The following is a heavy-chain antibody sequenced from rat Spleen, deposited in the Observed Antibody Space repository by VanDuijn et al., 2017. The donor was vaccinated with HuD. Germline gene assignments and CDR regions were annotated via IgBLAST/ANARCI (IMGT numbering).Heavy chain of an antibody. CDR3: TRGTYFRH. D-gene: IGHD1-9*01. CDR1: GFIFSDYY. V-gene: IGHV5-22*01. Sequence: EVQLVESDGGLMQPGRSLKLSCASSGFIFSDYYMAWVRQAPTKGLDWVATIKFEDFTPYYGDSVMGRFTISRDDGESTLYLQMNSLRSEDTATYYCTRGTYFRHWGQGVMVTVSS. J-gene: IGHJ2*01. CDR2: IKFEDFTP.